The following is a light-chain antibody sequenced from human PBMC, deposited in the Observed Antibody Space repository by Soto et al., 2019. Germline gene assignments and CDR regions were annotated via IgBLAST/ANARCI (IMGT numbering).Light chain of an antibody. J-gene: IGKJ1*01. Sequence: ALPLTPSPSSLSASVGDRVTITCRASQGISSALAWYQQKPGKAPKLLIYDASSLESGVPSRFSGSGSGTDFTLTISSLQPEDFATYYCQQFNSYPRTFGQGTKVEIK. CDR3: QQFNSYPRT. CDR2: DAS. V-gene: IGKV1-13*02. CDR1: QGISSA.